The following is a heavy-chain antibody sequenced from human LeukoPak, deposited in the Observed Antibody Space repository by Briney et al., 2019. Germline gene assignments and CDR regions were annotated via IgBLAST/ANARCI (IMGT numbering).Heavy chain of an antibody. V-gene: IGHV4-38-2*01. CDR3: ARLPPTRYYVYYYYMDV. CDR1: GYSISSGYY. Sequence: SETLSLTCAASGYSISSGYYWGWLRQPPGKGLEWTGSIYHSGSTYYNPSLKSRVTISVDTSKNQFSLQLSSVTAADPAVYHCARLPPTRYYVYYYYMDVWGKGTTVTVSS. J-gene: IGHJ6*03. CDR2: IYHSGST.